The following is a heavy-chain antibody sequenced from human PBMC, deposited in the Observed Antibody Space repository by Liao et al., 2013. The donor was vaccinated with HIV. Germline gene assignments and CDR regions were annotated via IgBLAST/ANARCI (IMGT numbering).Heavy chain of an antibody. CDR3: ARGRGTSAFDI. D-gene: IGHD1-1*01. V-gene: IGHV4-61*02. CDR1: GASISSGSYY. CDR2: IYGSGNT. Sequence: QVQLLESGPGLVKPSQTLFLTCSVSGASISSGSYYWNWIRQPAGKELEWIGRIYGSGNTNYNPSLKSRVTISVDTSTNQFSLKLTSVTAADTAVYYCARGRGTSAFDIWGQGTMVTVSS. J-gene: IGHJ3*02.